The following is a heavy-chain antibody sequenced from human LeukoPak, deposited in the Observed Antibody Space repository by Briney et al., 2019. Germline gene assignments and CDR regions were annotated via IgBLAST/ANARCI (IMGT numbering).Heavy chain of an antibody. Sequence: AASVKVSCKASGYTFTKHGISWVRQAPGLGLEWMGWVSTANGDTNYAQNVRGRVTMTTDTSTTTAYMELTSLRSDDTAVYYCARDWDTSGEKGQNCFDPWGQGTLVSVSS. CDR2: VSTANGDT. CDR1: GYTFTKHG. J-gene: IGHJ5*02. V-gene: IGHV1-18*04. CDR3: ARDWDTSGEKGQNCFDP. D-gene: IGHD6-19*01.